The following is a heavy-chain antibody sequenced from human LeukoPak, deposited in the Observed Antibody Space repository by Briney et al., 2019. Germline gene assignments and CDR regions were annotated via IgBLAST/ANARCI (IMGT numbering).Heavy chain of an antibody. Sequence: PSETLSLTCTVSGGSISSSSYYWGWIRQPPGKGLEWIGSIYYSGSTYYNPSLKSRVTISVDTSKNQFSLKLSSVTAADTAVYYCARVGGYCSSTSCRNNPNWFDPWGQGTLVTVSS. D-gene: IGHD2-2*01. CDR2: IYYSGST. V-gene: IGHV4-39*01. CDR3: ARVGGYCSSTSCRNNPNWFDP. CDR1: GGSISSSSYY. J-gene: IGHJ5*02.